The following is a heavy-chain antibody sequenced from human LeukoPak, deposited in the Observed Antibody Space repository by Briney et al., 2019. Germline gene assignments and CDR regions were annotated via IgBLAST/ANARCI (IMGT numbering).Heavy chain of an antibody. CDR3: AREWADAFDI. CDR2: INPSGSST. CDR1: GYTFTSYY. Sequence: GASVTVSCKASGYTFTSYYMHWVRQAPGQGLEWMGIINPSGSSTSYAQKFQGRVTMTRDTSTSTVYMELSSLRSEDTAVYYCAREWADAFDIWGQGTMVTVSS. V-gene: IGHV1-46*01. J-gene: IGHJ3*02.